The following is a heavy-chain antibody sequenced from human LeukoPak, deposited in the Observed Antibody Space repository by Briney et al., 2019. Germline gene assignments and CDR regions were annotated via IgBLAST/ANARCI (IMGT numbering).Heavy chain of an antibody. CDR2: IYYSGST. D-gene: IGHD6-19*01. CDR1: GGSISSYY. CDR3: ARLAVAGPSYYFDY. Sequence: SETLSLTCTVSGGSISSYYGSWIRQPPGKGLEWIGYIYYSGSTNYNPSLKSRVTISVDTSKNQFSLKLSSVTAADTAVYYCARLAVAGPSYYFDYRGQGNLVTVSS. J-gene: IGHJ4*02. V-gene: IGHV4-59*01.